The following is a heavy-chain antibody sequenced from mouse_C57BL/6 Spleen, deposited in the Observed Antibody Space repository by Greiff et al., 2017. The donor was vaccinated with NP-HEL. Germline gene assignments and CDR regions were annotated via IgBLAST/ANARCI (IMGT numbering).Heavy chain of an antibody. CDR2: ISDGGSYT. CDR1: GFTFSSYA. CDR3: ARDGRNGYLPWFAY. Sequence: EVQGVESGGGLVKPGGSLKLSCAASGFTFSSYAMSWVRQTPEKRLEWVATISDGGSYTYYPDNVKGRFTISRDNAKNNLYLQMSHLKSEDTAMYYCARDGRNGYLPWFAYWGQGTLVTVSA. J-gene: IGHJ3*01. V-gene: IGHV5-4*01. D-gene: IGHD2-2*01.